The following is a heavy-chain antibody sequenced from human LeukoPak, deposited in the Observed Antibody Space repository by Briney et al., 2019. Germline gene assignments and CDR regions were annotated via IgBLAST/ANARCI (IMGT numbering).Heavy chain of an antibody. D-gene: IGHD6-19*01. CDR1: GDSISSGSHY. V-gene: IGHV4-61*02. J-gene: IGHJ4*02. CDR2: IYATGSY. CDR3: ARISGLGGWAPFDY. Sequence: SQTLSLTCSVSGDSISSGSHYWSWIRQPAGKGLEWIGLIYATGSYSYNPALKSRVTISVDTSKNQFSLKLTSVTAADTAVYYCARISGLGGWAPFDYWGQGTLVSVSS.